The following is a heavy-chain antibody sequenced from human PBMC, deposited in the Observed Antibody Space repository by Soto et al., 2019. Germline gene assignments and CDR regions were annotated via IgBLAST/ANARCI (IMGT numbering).Heavy chain of an antibody. D-gene: IGHD6-13*01. Sequence: QVQLVQAVGAVKKPGASVRVSCRASGYTFPTYGIAWVRQAPGQGLEWMGWISVYNGFTHYAQKFQDKVTVTTETSTSTVHMELRSLSSDDTAVYYCAREFEGHSSSWPFDYWGQGTLVTVSA. CDR3: AREFEGHSSSWPFDY. J-gene: IGHJ4*02. V-gene: IGHV1-18*01. CDR2: ISVYNGFT. CDR1: GYTFPTYG.